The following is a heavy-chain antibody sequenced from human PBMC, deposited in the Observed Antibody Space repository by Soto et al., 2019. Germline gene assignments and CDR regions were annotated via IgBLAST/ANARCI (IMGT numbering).Heavy chain of an antibody. CDR1: GFTFSSYD. V-gene: IGHV3-13*05. D-gene: IGHD6-19*01. CDR3: AKHRLVLPREPFIDP. Sequence: PGGSLRLSCAASGFTFSSYDMHWVRQATGKGLEWVSAIGTAGDPYYPGSVKGRFTISRENAKNSLYLQMNSLRAEDTAVYYCAKHRLVLPREPFIDPWGQGTLVTVSS. J-gene: IGHJ5*02. CDR2: IGTAGDP.